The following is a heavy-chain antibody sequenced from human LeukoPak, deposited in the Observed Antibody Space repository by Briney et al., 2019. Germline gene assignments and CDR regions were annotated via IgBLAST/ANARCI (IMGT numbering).Heavy chain of an antibody. J-gene: IGHJ6*03. D-gene: IGHD4-17*01. V-gene: IGHV4-59*08. Sequence: SETLSLTCTVSGGSISSYYWSWIRQPPGKGLEWIGYIYYSGSTNYNPSLKSRVTISVDTSKNQFSLKLSSVTAADTAVYYCARVRGDYGEDSYYYYMDVWGKGTTVTISS. CDR1: GGSISSYY. CDR3: ARVRGDYGEDSYYYYMDV. CDR2: IYYSGST.